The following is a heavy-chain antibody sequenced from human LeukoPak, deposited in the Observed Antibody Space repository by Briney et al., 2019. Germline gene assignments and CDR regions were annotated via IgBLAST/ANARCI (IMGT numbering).Heavy chain of an antibody. CDR1: GGSISSYY. D-gene: IGHD1-14*01. V-gene: IGHV4-59*08. J-gene: IGHJ4*02. Sequence: KPSETLSLTCTVSGGSISSYYWGWIRQPPGKGLEWIGYIYYSGSTNYNPSLKSRVTISVDTSKNQFSLKLSSVIAADTAVYYCARSQLPTGPFDYWGQGTLVTVSS. CDR3: ARSQLPTGPFDY. CDR2: IYYSGST.